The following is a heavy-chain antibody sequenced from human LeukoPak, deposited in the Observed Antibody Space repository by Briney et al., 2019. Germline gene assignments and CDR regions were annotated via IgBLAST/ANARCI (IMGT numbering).Heavy chain of an antibody. D-gene: IGHD3-10*01. CDR1: GYSFTSYW. J-gene: IGHJ3*02. CDR3: ARPRFGEFIPHEAFDI. CDR2: IYPGDSDT. V-gene: IGHV5-51*01. Sequence: GESLQISCNGSGYSFTSYWIGWVRQMPGKGLEWMGIIYPGDSDTRYSPSFQGQVTISADKSISTAYLQWSSLKDSDTAMYYCARPRFGEFIPHEAFDIWGQGTKVTVSS.